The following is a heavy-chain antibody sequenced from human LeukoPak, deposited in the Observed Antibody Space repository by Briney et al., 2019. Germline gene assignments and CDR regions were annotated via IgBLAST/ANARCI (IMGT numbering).Heavy chain of an antibody. CDR3: ARGLAQDSSGYYFDY. CDR1: GGSFSGYY. CDR2: INHSGST. Sequence: SETLSLTCAVYGGSFSGYYWGWIRQPPGKGLEWIGEINHSGSTNYNPSLKSRVTISVDTSKNQFSLKLSSVTAADTAVYYCARGLAQDSSGYYFDYWGQGTLVTVSS. V-gene: IGHV4-34*01. J-gene: IGHJ4*02. D-gene: IGHD3-22*01.